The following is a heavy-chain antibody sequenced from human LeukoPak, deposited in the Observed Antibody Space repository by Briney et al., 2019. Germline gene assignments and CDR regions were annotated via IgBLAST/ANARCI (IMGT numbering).Heavy chain of an antibody. J-gene: IGHJ4*02. CDR1: GYTFTTYG. CDR3: ARPYGGTFFDY. CDR2: ISAYSGST. V-gene: IGHV1-18*01. D-gene: IGHD4-23*01. Sequence: GASVKVSCKASGYTFTTYGISWVRQAPGQGLEWMGWISAYSGSTNYAQNLQGRVTMTTDTSTSTAYMELRSLRSDDTAVYYCARPYGGTFFDYWGQGTLVTVSS.